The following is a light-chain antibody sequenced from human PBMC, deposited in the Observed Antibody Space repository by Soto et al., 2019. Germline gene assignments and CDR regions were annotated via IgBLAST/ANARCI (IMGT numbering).Light chain of an antibody. CDR2: LGS. Sequence: IVMTQSPLSLSVTPVEAASISCMSSARLLHKNGYNYVDWYMQRQGQSPQILIYLGSNRASGVPDRFSGSGSGTDFTLKISRVEAEDVWVYYCMQAVQNPPTFGQGTKVDIK. CDR1: ARLLHKNGYNY. V-gene: IGKV2-28*01. J-gene: IGKJ1*01. CDR3: MQAVQNPPT.